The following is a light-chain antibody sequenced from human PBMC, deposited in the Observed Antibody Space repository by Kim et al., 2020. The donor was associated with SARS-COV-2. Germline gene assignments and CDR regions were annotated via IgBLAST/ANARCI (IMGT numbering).Light chain of an antibody. J-gene: IGLJ2*01. CDR1: RLGNKY. V-gene: IGLV3-1*01. CDR3: QAWYSTTTV. Sequence: VSPGQTASITCSGDRLGNKYVCWYQQKPGHSPVVVIYQDTQRPSGIPERFSGSNSGNTATLTISGTQAMDEADDYCQAWYSTTTVFGGGTQLTVL. CDR2: QDT.